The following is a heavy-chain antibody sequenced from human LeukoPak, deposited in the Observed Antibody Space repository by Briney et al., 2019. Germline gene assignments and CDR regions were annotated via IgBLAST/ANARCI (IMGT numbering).Heavy chain of an antibody. J-gene: IGHJ4*02. CDR1: GFPFNTYA. CDR3: AKLAFYETSAPLRDISF. V-gene: IGHV3-23*01. D-gene: IGHD3-3*02. CDR2: IRPTGTNT. Sequence: GGSLRLSCAASGFPFNTYAMSWVRQAPGKGLEYISVIRPTGTNTYYASSVKGRFTISRDASRTTVYLQMSSLRAEDTAIYYCAKLAFYETSAPLRDISFWGQGTLVTVSS.